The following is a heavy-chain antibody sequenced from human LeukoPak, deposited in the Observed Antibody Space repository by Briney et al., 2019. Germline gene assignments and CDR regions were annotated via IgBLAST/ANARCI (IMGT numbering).Heavy chain of an antibody. CDR3: ARGRHCSGGSCYWGAFDI. Sequence: SETLSLTCTVSGGSISSYYWSWIRQPPGKGLEWIGYIYYSGSTNYNPSLKSRVTISVDTSKNQFSLKLSSVTAADTAVYYCARGRHCSGGSCYWGAFDIWGQGTMVTVSS. CDR1: GGSISSYY. D-gene: IGHD2-15*01. J-gene: IGHJ3*02. V-gene: IGHV4-59*01. CDR2: IYYSGST.